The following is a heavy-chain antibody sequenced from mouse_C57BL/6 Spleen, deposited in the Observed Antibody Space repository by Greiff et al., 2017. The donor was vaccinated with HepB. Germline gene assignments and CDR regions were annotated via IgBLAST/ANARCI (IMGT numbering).Heavy chain of an antibody. D-gene: IGHD2-3*01. V-gene: IGHV5-4*01. CDR1: GFTFSSYA. Sequence: DVHLVESGGGLVKPGGSLKLSCAASGFTFSSYAMSWVRQTPEKRLEWVATISDGGSYTYYPDNVKGRFTISRDNAKNNLYLQMSNLKSEDTAMYYCARDGGDYDGAWFAYWGQGTLVTVSA. CDR3: ARDGGDYDGAWFAY. CDR2: ISDGGSYT. J-gene: IGHJ3*01.